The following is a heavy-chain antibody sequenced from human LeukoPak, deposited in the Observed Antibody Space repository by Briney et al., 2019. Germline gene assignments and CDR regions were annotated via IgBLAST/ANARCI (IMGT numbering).Heavy chain of an antibody. Sequence: GASVKVSCTASGYTFNSFGIAWVRQAPGQGPEWMGWISTYNGNTKYAQKFQGRVTMTTDTSTTTAYLELRSLRSDDTAVYYCARDEDYGIFVNIDYWGQGTLVTVSS. V-gene: IGHV1-18*01. D-gene: IGHD4-17*01. CDR1: GYTFNSFG. J-gene: IGHJ4*02. CDR3: ARDEDYGIFVNIDY. CDR2: ISTYNGNT.